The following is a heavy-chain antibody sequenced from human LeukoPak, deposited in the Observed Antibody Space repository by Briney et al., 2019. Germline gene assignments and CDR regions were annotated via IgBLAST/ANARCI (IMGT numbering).Heavy chain of an antibody. D-gene: IGHD3-22*01. Sequence: SETLSLTCSVSGGSISSYYWSWIRQPAGKGLEWIGRLYTSGSTNYNPSLKSRVTMSVDTSKNQFSLKLTSMTAADTAVYYCARGGSSGYYYGWGQGTLVTVSS. J-gene: IGHJ4*02. V-gene: IGHV4-4*07. CDR2: LYTSGST. CDR3: ARGGSSGYYYG. CDR1: GGSISSYY.